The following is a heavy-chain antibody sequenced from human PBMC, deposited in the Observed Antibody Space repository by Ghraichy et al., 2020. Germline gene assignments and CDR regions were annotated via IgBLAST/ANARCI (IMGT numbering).Heavy chain of an antibody. V-gene: IGHV3-48*03. CDR1: GFTFSSYE. CDR3: ARDLSPIFGVVDGLHI. D-gene: IGHD3-3*01. CDR2: ISSSGSTI. J-gene: IGHJ3*02. Sequence: GGSLRLSCAASGFTFSSYEMNWVRQAPGKGLEWVSYISSSGSTIYYADSVKGRFTISRDNAKNSLYLQMNSLRAEDTAVYYCARDLSPIFGVVDGLHIWGQGTMVTVSS.